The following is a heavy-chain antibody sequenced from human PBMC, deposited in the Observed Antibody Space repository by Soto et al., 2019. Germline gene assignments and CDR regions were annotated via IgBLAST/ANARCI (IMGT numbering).Heavy chain of an antibody. D-gene: IGHD2-15*01. CDR2: ISGSGGST. CDR1: GFSFEDYA. V-gene: IGHV3-23*01. J-gene: IGHJ6*02. Sequence: GGSLRLSCAASGFSFEDYAMHWARQAPGKGLEWVSAISGSGGSTYYADSVKGRFTISRDNSKNTLYLQMNSLRAEDTAVYYCARDPLRYCSGGSCYSPSLNYYYGMDVWGQGTTVTVSS. CDR3: ARDPLRYCSGGSCYSPSLNYYYGMDV.